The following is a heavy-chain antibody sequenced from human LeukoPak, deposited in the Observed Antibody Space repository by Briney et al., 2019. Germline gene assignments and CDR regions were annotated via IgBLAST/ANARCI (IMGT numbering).Heavy chain of an antibody. J-gene: IGHJ4*02. D-gene: IGHD6-13*01. CDR2: ISSNTGKT. CDR3: AKVAGDRMDY. CDR1: GYTFATYG. Sequence: GASVKVSCKASGYTFATYGFFWVRQAQENGLEWMGWISSNTGKTDYAQKFQGRVTLTTDTSTSTAYMELRSLRPDDTALYYCAKVAGDRMDYWGQGTLLTVSS. V-gene: IGHV1-18*01.